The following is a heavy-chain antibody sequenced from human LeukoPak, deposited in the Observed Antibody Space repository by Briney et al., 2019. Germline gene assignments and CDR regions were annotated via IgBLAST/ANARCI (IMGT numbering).Heavy chain of an antibody. CDR2: IKSKTYGGTT. J-gene: IGHJ4*02. CDR3: TTTYYYDDSSYFYWIDY. D-gene: IGHD3-22*01. V-gene: IGHV3-15*01. Sequence: PGGSLRLSCAASGFIFSNAWMSWLRQAPGRGLEWVGRIKSKTYGGTTEYAAPVKGRFTISRDDSKNTLYLQMNSLKTEDTAVYYCTTTYYYDDSSYFYWIDYWGQGTLVTVSS. CDR1: GFIFSNAW.